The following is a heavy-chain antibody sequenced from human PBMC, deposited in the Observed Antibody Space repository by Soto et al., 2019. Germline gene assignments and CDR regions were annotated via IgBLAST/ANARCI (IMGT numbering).Heavy chain of an antibody. CDR3: AKGKRAAGTGNYFDF. CDR1: GFTFYNYA. CDR2: ISGSGANT. D-gene: IGHD6-13*01. Sequence: PGGSLRLSCAASGFTFYNYAMTWVRQAPGKGLEWVSGISGSGANTYHADSVRGRFTIFRDNSKNTLHLQMNSLKTEDTTVYYCAKGKRAAGTGNYFDFWGQGTLVTVSS. J-gene: IGHJ4*02. V-gene: IGHV3-23*01.